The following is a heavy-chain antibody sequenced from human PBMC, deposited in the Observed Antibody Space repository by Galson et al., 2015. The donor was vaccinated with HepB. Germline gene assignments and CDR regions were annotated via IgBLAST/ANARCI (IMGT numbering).Heavy chain of an antibody. Sequence: SLRLSCAASGFSFSNYGMNWVRQAPGKGLDWVSAIGGLGWVSGTGGRGATYYADFVKGRFTISRDNSKNTLSLQMNSLRAEDTAIYYCARGTYLYDDSGYYFDYWGHGTLVTVSS. D-gene: IGHD3-22*01. CDR3: ARGTYLYDDSGYYFDY. CDR1: GFSFSNYG. V-gene: IGHV3-23*01. CDR2: IGGLGWVSGTGGRGAT. J-gene: IGHJ4*01.